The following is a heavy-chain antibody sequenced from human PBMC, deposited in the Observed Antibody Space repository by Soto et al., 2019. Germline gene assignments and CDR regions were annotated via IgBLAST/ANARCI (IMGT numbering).Heavy chain of an antibody. V-gene: IGHV3-30-3*01. CDR2: IAYDGSKI. D-gene: IGHD3-3*01. Sequence: PGGSLRLSCAASGFTFSSHAMHWVRQAPGKGLEWVAVIAYDGSKIYYAESGKGRFTISRDNSKNTLYLQVNSLTAEDTAVYFCARDGEDVLRNIPADAFDIWGQGTMVTVSS. CDR1: GFTFSSHA. CDR3: ARDGEDVLRNIPADAFDI. J-gene: IGHJ3*02.